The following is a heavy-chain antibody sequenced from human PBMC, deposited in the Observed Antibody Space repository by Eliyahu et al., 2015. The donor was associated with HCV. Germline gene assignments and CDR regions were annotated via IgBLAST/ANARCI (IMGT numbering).Heavy chain of an antibody. CDR2: FYPGDSDT. CDR3: VRQEKSNPYYYYGMDV. V-gene: IGHV5-51*01. Sequence: EVQLVQSGAEVKKPGESLXISCKGSGYSXNXYWIAWVRQMPGKGLEWMGIFYPGDSDTRYSPSFQGQVTISADNSISTAYLQWSSLKASDTAMYYCVRQEKSNPYYYYGMDVWGQGTTVTVSS. CDR1: GYSXNXYW. J-gene: IGHJ6*02.